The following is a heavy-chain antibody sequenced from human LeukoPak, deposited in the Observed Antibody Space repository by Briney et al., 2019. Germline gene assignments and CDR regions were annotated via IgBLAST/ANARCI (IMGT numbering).Heavy chain of an antibody. CDR3: TRDYESVDIVATIYFDY. CDR2: IRSKAYGGTT. D-gene: IGHD5-12*01. J-gene: IGHJ4*02. CDR1: GFTFGDYA. Sequence: QPGRSLRLSCTASGFTFGDYAMSWVRQAPGKGLEWVGFIRSKAYGGTTEYAASVKGRFTISRDDSKSIAYLQMNSLKTEDTAVYYCTRDYESVDIVATIYFDYWGQGTLVTVSS. V-gene: IGHV3-49*04.